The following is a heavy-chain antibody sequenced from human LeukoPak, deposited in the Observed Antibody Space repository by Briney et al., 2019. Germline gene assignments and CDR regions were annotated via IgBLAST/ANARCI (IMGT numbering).Heavy chain of an antibody. V-gene: IGHV4-59*01. CDR2: IYYSGST. CDR1: GGSFSGYY. J-gene: IGHJ4*02. Sequence: PSETLSLTCAVYGGSFSGYYWSWIRQPPGKGLEWIGYIYYSGSTNYNPSLKSRVTISVDTSKNQFSLKLSSVTAADTAVYYCARGETYYDFWSGYPTITPLDYWGQGTLVTVSS. D-gene: IGHD3-3*01. CDR3: ARGETYYDFWSGYPTITPLDY.